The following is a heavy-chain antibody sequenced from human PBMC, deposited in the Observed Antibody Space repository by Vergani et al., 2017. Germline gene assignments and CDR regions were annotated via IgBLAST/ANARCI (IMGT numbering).Heavy chain of an antibody. Sequence: VQLVESGGGVVQPGRSLRLSCAASGFTFSSYAMNWVRQAPGKGLAWVSAISASGTSTYYADSVKGRFTISRDNSKNTLYLQMNNLRAEDTAVYYCANGASEYFQHWGQGTLVTVSS. CDR1: GFTFSSYA. D-gene: IGHD3-16*01. J-gene: IGHJ1*01. CDR2: ISASGTST. V-gene: IGHV3-23*04. CDR3: ANGASEYFQH.